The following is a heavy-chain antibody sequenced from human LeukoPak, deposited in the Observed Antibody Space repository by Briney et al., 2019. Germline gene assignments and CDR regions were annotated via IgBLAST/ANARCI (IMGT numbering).Heavy chain of an antibody. CDR3: AKGGEKHSSSMFDY. D-gene: IGHD6-6*01. J-gene: IGHJ4*02. V-gene: IGHV3-23*01. CDR1: GFTFSSYA. CDR2: VSGSGDNT. Sequence: GGSLRLSCAASGFTFSSYAMSWVRQAPGQGLEWVSVVSGSGDNTYYADSVKGRFTISRDNSKNTLFLQMNSLRAEDTAIYYCAKGGEKHSSSMFDYWGQGTLVTVSS.